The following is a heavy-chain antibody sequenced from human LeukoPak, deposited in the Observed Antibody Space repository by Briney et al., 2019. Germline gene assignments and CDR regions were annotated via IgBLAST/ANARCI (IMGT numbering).Heavy chain of an antibody. CDR3: ARGTGRFDY. Sequence: NPSETLSLTCAVYGRSFSGYYWSWIRQPPGKGLEWIGEINHSGSTNYNPSLKSRVTISVDTSKNQFSLKLSSVTAADTAVYYCARGTGRFDYWGQGTLVTVSS. CDR1: GRSFSGYY. V-gene: IGHV4-34*01. D-gene: IGHD1-14*01. J-gene: IGHJ4*02. CDR2: INHSGST.